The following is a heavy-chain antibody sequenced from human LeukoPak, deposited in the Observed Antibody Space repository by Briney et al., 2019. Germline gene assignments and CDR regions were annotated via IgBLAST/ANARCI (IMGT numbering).Heavy chain of an antibody. Sequence: SETLSLTCTVSGGSISSGPYYWGWIRQPPGKGLEWIGRIYTSGSTNYNPSLKSRVTISVDTSKNQFSLKLSSVTAADTAVYYCARYLIAAAGNWFDPWGQGTLVTVSS. D-gene: IGHD6-13*01. CDR1: GGSISSGPYY. CDR3: ARYLIAAAGNWFDP. J-gene: IGHJ5*02. V-gene: IGHV4-39*07. CDR2: IYTSGST.